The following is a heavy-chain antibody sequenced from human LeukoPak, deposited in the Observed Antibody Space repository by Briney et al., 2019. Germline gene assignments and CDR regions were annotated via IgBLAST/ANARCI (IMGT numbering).Heavy chain of an antibody. CDR1: GYSFTNYW. J-gene: IGHJ3*02. V-gene: IGHV5-51*01. Sequence: GESLKISCKGSGYSFTNYWIGWVRQIAGKGLEWMGIIYPGDSDTRYRPSFQGQVTISAEKSIRTSYLLRSSLKASAAAKYYCATERDSSGYFMGDAFDIWGQGTMVTVSS. CDR3: ATERDSSGYFMGDAFDI. D-gene: IGHD3-22*01. CDR2: IYPGDSDT.